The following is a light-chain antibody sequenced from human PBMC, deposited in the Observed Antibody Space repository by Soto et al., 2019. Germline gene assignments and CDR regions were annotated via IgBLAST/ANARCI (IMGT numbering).Light chain of an antibody. CDR1: QNSRNE. CDR2: AAS. V-gene: IGKV1-6*01. J-gene: IGKJ1*01. Sequence: AIQMTQSPSSLSASVGDRVTITCRASQNSRNELGWYQQKPGKAPKLLIYAASNVESGVPSRFSGSGGSGTDFTLTISSLQPEDFATYYCLQDYNYPRTFGQGTKVEIK. CDR3: LQDYNYPRT.